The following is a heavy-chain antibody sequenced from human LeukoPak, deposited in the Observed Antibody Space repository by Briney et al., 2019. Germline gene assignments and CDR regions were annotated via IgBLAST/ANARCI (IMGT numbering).Heavy chain of an antibody. CDR2: ISSSGSTI. J-gene: IGHJ5*02. Sequence: GGSLRLSCAASGFTFSDYYMSWIRQAPGKGLEWVSYISSSGSTIYYADSVKGRFTISRDNAKNSLYLQMNSLRAEDTAVYYRASESYSSSWPRGGNWFDPWGQVTLVTVSS. CDR1: GFTFSDYY. D-gene: IGHD6-13*01. CDR3: ASESYSSSWPRGGNWFDP. V-gene: IGHV3-11*04.